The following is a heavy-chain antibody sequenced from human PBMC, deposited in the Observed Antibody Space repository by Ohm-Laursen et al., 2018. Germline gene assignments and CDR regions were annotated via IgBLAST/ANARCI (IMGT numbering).Heavy chain of an antibody. CDR1: GGSISSMSYY. J-gene: IGHJ4*02. D-gene: IGHD4-17*01. CDR2: IYYSGST. V-gene: IGHV4-39*02. CDR3: ASAGDYVVS. Sequence: PGTLSLTCRVSGGSISSMSYYWGWIRQPPGKGLEWIGSIYYSGSTYYDPSLKSRVTISVDTSNNHFSLKLSSVTAADTAVYYYASAGDYVVSWGQGTLVTVSS.